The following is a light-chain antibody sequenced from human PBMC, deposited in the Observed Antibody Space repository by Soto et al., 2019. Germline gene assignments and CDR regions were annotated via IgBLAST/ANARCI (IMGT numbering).Light chain of an antibody. CDR1: KSNIGRNT. V-gene: IGLV1-44*01. J-gene: IGLJ1*01. Sequence: QSVLTQPPSASGTPGQRVTISCSGSKSNIGRNTVNWYQQLPGTAPKLLIYRNNQRPSGVPDRFSGSKSGTPASLAISGLQSDDESDYYCASWDDGLTGYVFGTGTKVTVL. CDR2: RNN. CDR3: ASWDDGLTGYV.